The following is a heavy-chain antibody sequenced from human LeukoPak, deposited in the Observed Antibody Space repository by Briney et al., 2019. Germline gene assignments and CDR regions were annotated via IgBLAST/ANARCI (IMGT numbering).Heavy chain of an antibody. D-gene: IGHD1-26*01. J-gene: IGHJ5*02. CDR2: IIPIFGTA. CDR1: GGTFSSYV. Sequence: SVKVSCKASGGTFSSYVINWVRQAPGQGLEWMGGIIPIFGTANYAQKFQGRVTITADKSTSTAYMELRSLRSDDTAVYYCARDMKRSRARWENLGFDPWGQGTLVTVSS. CDR3: ARDMKRSRARWENLGFDP. V-gene: IGHV1-69*06.